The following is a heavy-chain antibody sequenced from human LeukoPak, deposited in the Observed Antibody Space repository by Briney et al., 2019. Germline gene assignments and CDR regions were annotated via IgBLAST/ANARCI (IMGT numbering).Heavy chain of an antibody. CDR1: GFTVSSNY. CDR2: IYSGGST. CDR3: ARRETKSGYAWGHNWFDP. V-gene: IGHV3-53*01. D-gene: IGHD5-12*01. J-gene: IGHJ5*02. Sequence: PGGSLGLSCAASGFTVSSNYMSWVRQAPGKGLEWVSVIYSGGSTYYADSVKGRFTISRDNSKNTLYLQMNSLRAEDTAVYYCARRETKSGYAWGHNWFDPWGQGTLVTVSS.